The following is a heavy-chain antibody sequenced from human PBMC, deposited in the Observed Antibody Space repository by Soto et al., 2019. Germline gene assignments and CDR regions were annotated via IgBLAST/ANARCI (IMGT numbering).Heavy chain of an antibody. CDR3: AKRGKESTRSFWFDP. V-gene: IGHV5-51*01. D-gene: IGHD2-2*01. Sequence: GESLKISCKSSGYSFTSYWIAWVRQMPGKGLEWMGIIYPGDSDTRYSPSFQGQVTFSVDKSISTAYLQWSSLKASDTAIYYCAKRGKESTRSFWFDPWGQGTLVTVSS. CDR1: GYSFTSYW. J-gene: IGHJ5*02. CDR2: IYPGDSDT.